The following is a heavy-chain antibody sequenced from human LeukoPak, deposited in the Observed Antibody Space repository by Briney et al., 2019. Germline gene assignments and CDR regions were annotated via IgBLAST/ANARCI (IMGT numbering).Heavy chain of an antibody. J-gene: IGHJ4*02. CDR2: IYYSGST. D-gene: IGHD3-3*02. CDR3: ARGGIRQTFDN. V-gene: IGHV4-59*01. CDR1: GGSISTYY. Sequence: PSETLSLTRTVSGGSISTYYWNWIRQPPGKGLEWIGYIYYSGSTNYNPSLKSRVTISVDTSKNQLALNLTSVTAADTAVYYCARGGIRQTFDNWGQGTLVTVSS.